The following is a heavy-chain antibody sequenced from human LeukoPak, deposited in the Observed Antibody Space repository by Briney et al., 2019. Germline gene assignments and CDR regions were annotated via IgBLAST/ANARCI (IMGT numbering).Heavy chain of an antibody. Sequence: PGGSLRLSCAASGFTVSSNYMSWVRQAPGKGLEWVSVIYSGGSTYYADSVKGRFTISRDNSKNTLYLQMNSLRAEDTAVYYCAREVVVAAQGGYYFDYWGQGTLVTVSS. CDR2: IYSGGST. J-gene: IGHJ4*02. CDR1: GFTVSSNY. CDR3: AREVVVAAQGGYYFDY. D-gene: IGHD2-15*01. V-gene: IGHV3-53*01.